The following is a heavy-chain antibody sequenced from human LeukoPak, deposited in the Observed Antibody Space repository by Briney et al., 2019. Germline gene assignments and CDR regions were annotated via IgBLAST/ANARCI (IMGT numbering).Heavy chain of an antibody. V-gene: IGHV3-23*01. Sequence: PGGSLRLSCAASGFTFSDHYLDWVRQAPGKGLEWVSAISGSGGSTYYADSVKGRFTISRDNSKNTLYLQMNSLRAEDTAVYYCAKAGRWFGGNDYYYYYMDVWGKGTTVTVSS. J-gene: IGHJ6*03. CDR3: AKAGRWFGGNDYYYYYMDV. CDR1: GFTFSDHY. CDR2: ISGSGGST. D-gene: IGHD3-10*01.